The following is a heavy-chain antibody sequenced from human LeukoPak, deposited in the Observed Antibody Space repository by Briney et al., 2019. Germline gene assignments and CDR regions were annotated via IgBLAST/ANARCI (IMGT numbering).Heavy chain of an antibody. D-gene: IGHD1-26*01. CDR3: ARDSGSYTGNNWFDP. CDR1: GFTFSSYE. V-gene: IGHV3-48*03. J-gene: IGHJ5*02. CDR2: ISSSGSTI. Sequence: GGSLRLSCAASGFTFSSYEMNWVRQAPGKGLEWVSYISSSGSTICYADSVKGRFTISRDNAKTSLYLQMNSLRAEDTAVYYCARDSGSYTGNNWFDPWGQGTLVTVSS.